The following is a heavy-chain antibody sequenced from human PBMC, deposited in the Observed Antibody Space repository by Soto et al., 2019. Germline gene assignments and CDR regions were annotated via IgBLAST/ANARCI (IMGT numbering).Heavy chain of an antibody. D-gene: IGHD3-16*02. CDR1: GFTFSSYA. CDR2: ISGSGGST. CDR3: AKAGRRDVWGSYRAIDY. J-gene: IGHJ4*02. Sequence: EVQLLESGGGLVQPGGSLRLSCAASGFTFSSYAMSWVRQAPGKGLEWVSAISGSGGSTYYADSVKGRFTISRDNSKNTLYLQMNSLRAEDTAVYYCAKAGRRDVWGSYRAIDYWGQGTLVTVSS. V-gene: IGHV3-23*01.